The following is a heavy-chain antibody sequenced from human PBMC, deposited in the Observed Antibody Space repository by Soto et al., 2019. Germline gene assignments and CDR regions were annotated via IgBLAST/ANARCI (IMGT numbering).Heavy chain of an antibody. CDR2: ISSTSSYI. J-gene: IGHJ4*02. V-gene: IGHV3-21*01. Sequence: VGSLRLSCAASGFTFSRYNMNWVRQAPGKGLEWVSSISSTSSYIFYADSVKGRFTISRDNAKNSLYLQMNSLRAEDTAVYYCADYYDSTGCPGYWGQGTLVTVSS. D-gene: IGHD3-22*01. CDR3: ADYYDSTGCPGY. CDR1: GFTFSRYN.